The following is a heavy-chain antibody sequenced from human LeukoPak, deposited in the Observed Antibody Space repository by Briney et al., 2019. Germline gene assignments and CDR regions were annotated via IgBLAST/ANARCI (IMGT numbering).Heavy chain of an antibody. J-gene: IGHJ6*02. CDR1: GFSFSSSA. CDR2: IGGSGGSI. D-gene: IGHD6-13*01. CDR3: AKAPRAAAGTYNGMDV. V-gene: IGHV3-23*01. Sequence: GGSLRLSCAATGFSFSSSAMSWVRQAPGKGLEWVSAIGGSGGSIYYADSVKGRFTISRDNSKNTLYLQMNSLRAEDTAVYYCAKAPRAAAGTYNGMDVWGQGTTVTVSS.